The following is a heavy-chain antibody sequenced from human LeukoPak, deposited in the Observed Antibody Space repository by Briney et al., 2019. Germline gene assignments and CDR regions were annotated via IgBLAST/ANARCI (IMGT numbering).Heavy chain of an antibody. D-gene: IGHD3-10*01. CDR1: GGTFSSYA. V-gene: IGHV1-69*04. Sequence: PVKVSCKASGGTFSSYAISWVRQAPGQGLEWMGRISPILGIANYAQKFQGRVTITADKSTSTAYMELSSLRSEDTAVYYCALGLDGSGSYYYFDYWGQGTLVTVSS. CDR3: ALGLDGSGSYYYFDY. CDR2: ISPILGIA. J-gene: IGHJ4*02.